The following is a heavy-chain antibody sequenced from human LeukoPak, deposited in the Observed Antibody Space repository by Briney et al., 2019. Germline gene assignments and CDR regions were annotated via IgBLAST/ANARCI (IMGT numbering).Heavy chain of an antibody. CDR2: IYPGDSDT. J-gene: IGHJ3*02. D-gene: IGHD3-22*01. V-gene: IGHV5-51*01. CDR1: RYRFSSYW. Sequence: GESLQISCHGSRYRFSSYWIAWVRQMPGKGLEWMGIIYPGDSDTRYSPSFQGQVTISADNSINTAYLQWSGLKASDTAMYYCARRRGDYYDSSGYHDAFDIWGQGTMVTVSS. CDR3: ARRRGDYYDSSGYHDAFDI.